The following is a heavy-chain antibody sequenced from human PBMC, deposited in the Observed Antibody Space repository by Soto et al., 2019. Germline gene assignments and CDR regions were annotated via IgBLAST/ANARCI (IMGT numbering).Heavy chain of an antibody. CDR3: VKDLWYSSSWNSNWFDP. CDR1: GFTFSSYA. CDR2: ISSNGGST. D-gene: IGHD6-13*01. Sequence: PGGSLRLSCSASGFTFSSYAMHWVRQAPGKGLEYVSAISSNGGSTYYADSVKGRFTISRDNSKNTLYLQMSSLRAEDTAVYYCVKDLWYSSSWNSNWFDPWGQGTLVPVAS. J-gene: IGHJ5*02. V-gene: IGHV3-64D*08.